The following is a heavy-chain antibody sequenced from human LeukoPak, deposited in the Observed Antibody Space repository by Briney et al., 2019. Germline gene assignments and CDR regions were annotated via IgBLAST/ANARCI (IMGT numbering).Heavy chain of an antibody. Sequence: GGSLRLSCAASGFTFSSYWMSWVRQAPGKGLEWVANIKQDGSEKYYVDSVKGRFTISRDNAKNSLYLQMNSLRAEDTAVYYCARDRSAKWELLLGYFDYWGQGTLVTVSS. J-gene: IGHJ4*02. D-gene: IGHD1-26*01. V-gene: IGHV3-7*01. CDR3: ARDRSAKWELLLGYFDY. CDR1: GFTFSSYW. CDR2: IKQDGSEK.